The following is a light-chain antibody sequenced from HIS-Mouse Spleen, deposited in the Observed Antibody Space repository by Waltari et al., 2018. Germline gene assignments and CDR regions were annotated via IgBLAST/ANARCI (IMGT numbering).Light chain of an antibody. V-gene: IGKV1D-8*02. CDR2: AAS. J-gene: IGKJ2*01. CDR1: QGIRSY. Sequence: AICMTQSPSLLSASTGDRVTISCRMSQGIRSYLAWYQQKPGKAPEPLIYAASTLQSGVPSRFSGSGSGTDFTLTINCLQSEDFATYYCQQYYSFPYTFGQGTKLEIK. CDR3: QQYYSFPYT.